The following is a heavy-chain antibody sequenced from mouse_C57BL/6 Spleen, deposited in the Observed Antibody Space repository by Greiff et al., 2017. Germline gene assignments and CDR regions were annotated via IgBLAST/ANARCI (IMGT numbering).Heavy chain of an antibody. D-gene: IGHD2-4*01. V-gene: IGHV3-6*01. J-gene: IGHJ2*01. CDR2: ISYDGSN. CDR1: GYSITSGYY. Sequence: DVQLQESGPGLVKPSQSLSLTCSVTGYSITSGYYWNWIRQFPGNKLEWMGYISYDGSNNYNPSLKNRISITRDTSKNQFFLKLNSVTTEDTATYYCARGGYDYDGGDYWGQGSTLTVSS. CDR3: ARGGYDYDGGDY.